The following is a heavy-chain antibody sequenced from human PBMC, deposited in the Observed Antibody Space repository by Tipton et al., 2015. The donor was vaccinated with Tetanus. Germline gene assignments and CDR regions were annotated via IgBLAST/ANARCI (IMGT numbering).Heavy chain of an antibody. D-gene: IGHD2-21*02. CDR3: ARDRGEDWTNFYYMDV. CDR1: GFIFSNYA. J-gene: IGHJ6*03. CDR2: ISSSGGST. V-gene: IGHV3-23*01. Sequence: SLRLSCGVSGFIFSNYAMTWVRQAPGKRPEWVSTISSSGGSTYYADSVKGRFTISRDEAKKSVYLEMSSLTVGDTAVYYCARDRGEDWTNFYYMDVWGKGATVIVSS.